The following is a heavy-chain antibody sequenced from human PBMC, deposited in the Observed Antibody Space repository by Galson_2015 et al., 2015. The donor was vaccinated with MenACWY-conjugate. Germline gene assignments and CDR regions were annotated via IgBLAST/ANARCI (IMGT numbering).Heavy chain of an antibody. CDR2: IYSGGST. J-gene: IGHJ6*02. V-gene: IGHV3-53*04. CDR1: GFTVSSNY. CDR3: ASGSSSWYARRYYYYGMDV. Sequence: SLRLSCAASGFTVSSNYMSWVRQAPGKGLEWVSVIYSGGSTYYADSVKGRFTISRHNSKNTLYLQMNSLRAEDTAVYYCASGSSSWYARRYYYYGMDVWGPGTTVTVSS. D-gene: IGHD6-13*01.